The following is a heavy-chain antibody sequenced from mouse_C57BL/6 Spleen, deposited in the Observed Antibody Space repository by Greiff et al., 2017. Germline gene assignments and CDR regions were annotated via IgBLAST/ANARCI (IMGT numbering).Heavy chain of an antibody. CDR2: SRHKANDYTT. D-gene: IGHD2-10*02. CDR1: GFTFSDFY. J-gene: IGHJ1*03. Sequence: EVMLVESGGGLVQSGRSLRLSCATSGFTFSDFYMEWVRQAPGKGLEWIAASRHKANDYTTEYSASVKGRFIVSRDTSQSILYLQMHALRAEDNAIDYCSREYGNYGYFDVWGTGTTVTVSS. CDR3: SREYGNYGYFDV. V-gene: IGHV7-1*01.